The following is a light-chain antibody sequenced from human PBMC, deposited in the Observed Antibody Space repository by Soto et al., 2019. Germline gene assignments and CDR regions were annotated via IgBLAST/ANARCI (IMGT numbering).Light chain of an antibody. J-gene: IGLJ1*01. CDR2: DDH. V-gene: IGLV1-51*01. Sequence: QSVLTQPPSVSAAPGQTVTISCSGSSSNIGSNYVSWYQQLPGTAPKLLIYDDHKRPSGIPDRFSGSKSGTSATLGITGLQTGDEADYYCGTWDNSLSGGGVFGTGTKLTVL. CDR1: SSNIGSNY. CDR3: GTWDNSLSGGGV.